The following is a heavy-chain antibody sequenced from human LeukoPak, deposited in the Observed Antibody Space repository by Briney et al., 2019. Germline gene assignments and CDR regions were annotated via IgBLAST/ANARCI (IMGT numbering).Heavy chain of an antibody. CDR2: IYYSGST. D-gene: IGHD5-18*01. CDR1: GGSISSSSYY. Sequence: PSETLSLTSTVSGGSISSSSYYWGWIRQPPGKGLEWIGSIYYSGSTYYNLSLKSRVTISVDTSKSHFSLTLSSVTAADTAVYYCARHYSPVARNWFDPWGQGTLVIVSS. V-gene: IGHV4-39*01. J-gene: IGHJ5*02. CDR3: ARHYSPVARNWFDP.